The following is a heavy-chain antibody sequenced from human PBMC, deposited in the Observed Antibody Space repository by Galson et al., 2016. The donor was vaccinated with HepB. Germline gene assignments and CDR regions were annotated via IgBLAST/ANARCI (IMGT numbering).Heavy chain of an antibody. Sequence: SLRLSCAASAFTFTNYGMTWVRQAPGKGLEWVSAISGSGDKTYYADSMRGRFTISRDNSNNTLYVQMSSLRGEDTAIYYCAKVTTVSTSLSNYAMDVWGQGTMVTVSS. CDR3: AKVTTVSTSLSNYAMDV. J-gene: IGHJ3*01. V-gene: IGHV3-23*01. CDR1: AFTFTNYG. D-gene: IGHD4-17*01. CDR2: ISGSGDKT.